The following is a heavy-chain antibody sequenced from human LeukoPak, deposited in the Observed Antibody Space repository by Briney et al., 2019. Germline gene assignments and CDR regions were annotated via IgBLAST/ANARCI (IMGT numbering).Heavy chain of an antibody. Sequence: PSETLSLTCTVSGGSISSYYWGWIRQPAGKGLEWIGRIYTSGSTNYNPSLKSRVTMSVDTSKNQFSLKLSSVTAADTAVYYCAKRGKGEIFRDSSGYYIDYWGQGTLVTVSS. J-gene: IGHJ4*02. CDR2: IYTSGST. V-gene: IGHV4-4*07. CDR1: GGSISSYY. D-gene: IGHD3-22*01. CDR3: AKRGKGEIFRDSSGYYIDY.